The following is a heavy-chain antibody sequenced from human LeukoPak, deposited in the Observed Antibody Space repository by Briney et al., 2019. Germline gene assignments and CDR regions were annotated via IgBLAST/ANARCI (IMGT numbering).Heavy chain of an antibody. CDR2: IYPGDSDT. J-gene: IGHJ3*02. CDR3: ARPTVVAAFDAFDI. V-gene: IGHV5-51*01. D-gene: IGHD2-15*01. CDR1: GYSFPTYW. Sequence: GESLKISCRGSGYSFPTYWIGWVRQMPGKGLEWKGIIYPGDSDTRYSPSFQGQVTISADRSISTAYLQWSSLKASDTAIYYCARPTVVAAFDAFDIWGQGTMVTVSS.